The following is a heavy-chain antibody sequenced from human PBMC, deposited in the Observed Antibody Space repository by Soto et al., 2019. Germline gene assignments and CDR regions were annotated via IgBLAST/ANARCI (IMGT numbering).Heavy chain of an antibody. V-gene: IGHV4-59*01. CDR1: GGSISSYY. CDR3: ARGDGYCSSTSCYRYYYYGMDV. D-gene: IGHD2-2*02. CDR2: IYYSGST. J-gene: IGHJ6*02. Sequence: TSETLSLTCTVSGGSISSYYWSWIRQPPGKGLEWIGYIYYSGSTNYNPSLKSRVTISVDTSKNQFSLKLSSVTAADTAVYYCARGDGYCSSTSCYRYYYYGMDVWGQGTTVTVSS.